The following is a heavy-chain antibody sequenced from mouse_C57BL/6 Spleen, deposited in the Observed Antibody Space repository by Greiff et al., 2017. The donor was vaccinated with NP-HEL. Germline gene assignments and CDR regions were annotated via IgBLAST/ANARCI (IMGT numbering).Heavy chain of an antibody. J-gene: IGHJ3*01. CDR2: IHPSDSDT. CDR3: AIEIEITTVVARGFAY. D-gene: IGHD1-1*01. Sequence: QVQLQQPGAELVKPGASVKVSCKASGYTFTSYWMHWVKQRPGQGLEWIGRIHPSDSDTNYNQKFTGKATLTVDKSSSTAYMQLSSLTSEESAVYYGAIEIEITTVVARGFAYWGQGTLVTVSA. V-gene: IGHV1-74*01. CDR1: GYTFTSYW.